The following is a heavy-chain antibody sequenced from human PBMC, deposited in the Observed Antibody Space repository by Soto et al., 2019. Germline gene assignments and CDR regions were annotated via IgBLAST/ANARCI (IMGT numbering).Heavy chain of an antibody. D-gene: IGHD1-1*01. V-gene: IGHV4-59*08. Sequence: QVQLQQSGPGLVKPSETLSLTCSVSSGPTSSHNWGWIRQTPGRGLEGICYGCSTGGTSYYPSLNSRVTISADTSTNHISLTLTSVTAADPAVYYCVRQGIGNLHGLVDVWGQGTTVRVSS. CDR1: SGPTSSHN. J-gene: IGHJ6*02. CDR3: VRQGIGNLHGLVDV. CDR2: GCSTGGT.